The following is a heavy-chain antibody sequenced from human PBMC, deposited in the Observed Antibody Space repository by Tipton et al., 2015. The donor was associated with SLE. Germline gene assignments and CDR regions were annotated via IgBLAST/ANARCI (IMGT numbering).Heavy chain of an antibody. V-gene: IGHV4-38-2*01. Sequence: LRLSCVVSGYSIGTGYYWGWIRQPPGKGLEWIGSIYHSGTTYYNPSLESRVTISVDTSKNYFSLKLSSVTAADTAVYYCARGSAPDYWGQGTLVTVSS. CDR2: IYHSGTT. J-gene: IGHJ4*02. CDR1: GYSIGTGYY. CDR3: ARGSAPDY.